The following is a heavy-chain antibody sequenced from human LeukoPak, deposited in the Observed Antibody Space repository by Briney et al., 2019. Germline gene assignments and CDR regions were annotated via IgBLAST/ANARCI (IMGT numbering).Heavy chain of an antibody. Sequence: ASVKVSCKVSGKTLSDLFIHWLRQPPGKGLEWRGGSDPENGERIYAQIFQGRVTLTEDTSIDTATMELSSVRYVDTAVYVCVIRFTTMALDYVDYSGEGTLGTAS. CDR1: GKTLSDLF. V-gene: IGHV1-24*01. CDR3: VIRFTTMALDYVDY. J-gene: IGHJ4*02. CDR2: SDPENGER. D-gene: IGHD3-16*01.